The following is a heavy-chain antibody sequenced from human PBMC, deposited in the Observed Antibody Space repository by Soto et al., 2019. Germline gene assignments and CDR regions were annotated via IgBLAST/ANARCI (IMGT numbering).Heavy chain of an antibody. V-gene: IGHV1-58*01. Sequence: GASVKVSCKASGFTFTTSAVQWVRLARGQRLEWIGWIVVGSGNTNYAQKFQGRVTITADKSTSTAYMELSSLRSEDTAVYYCARSVLGIAAAGADYYYYGMDVWGQGTTVTVSS. CDR3: ARSVLGIAAAGADYYYYGMDV. CDR1: GFTFTTSA. D-gene: IGHD6-13*01. J-gene: IGHJ6*02. CDR2: IVVGSGNT.